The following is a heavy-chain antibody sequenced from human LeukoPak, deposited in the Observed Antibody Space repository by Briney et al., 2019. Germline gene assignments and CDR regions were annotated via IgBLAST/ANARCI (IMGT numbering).Heavy chain of an antibody. J-gene: IGHJ6*02. CDR1: GGSISSSSYY. V-gene: IGHV4-39*07. CDR2: IYYSGST. Sequence: PSETLSLTCTVSGGSISSSSYYWGWIRQPPGKGLEWIGSIYYSGSTYYNPSLKSRVTISLDTSKNQFSLKLTSVTAADTAVYYCARSKGDYVDYYGMDVWGPGTTVTVSS. D-gene: IGHD4-17*01. CDR3: ARSKGDYVDYYGMDV.